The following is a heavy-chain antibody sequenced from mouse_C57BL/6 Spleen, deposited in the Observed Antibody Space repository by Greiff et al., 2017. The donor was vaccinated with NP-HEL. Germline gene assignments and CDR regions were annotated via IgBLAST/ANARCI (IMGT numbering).Heavy chain of an antibody. J-gene: IGHJ4*01. D-gene: IGHD2-10*01. CDR1: GFTFSSYA. V-gene: IGHV5-9-1*02. CDR3: TRGPYYGRGYAMDY. CDR2: ISSGGDYI. Sequence: EVKLVESGEGLVKPGGSLKLSCAASGFTFSSYAMSWVRQTPEKRLEWVAYISSGGDYIYYADTVKGRFTITRDNARNTLYLQMSSLKYEDTAMYYCTRGPYYGRGYAMDYWGQGTSVTVSS.